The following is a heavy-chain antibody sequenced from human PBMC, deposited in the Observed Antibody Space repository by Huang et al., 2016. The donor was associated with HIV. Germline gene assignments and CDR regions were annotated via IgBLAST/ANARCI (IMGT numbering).Heavy chain of an antibody. CDR3: ARAPHYGSGSYYY. J-gene: IGHJ4*02. V-gene: IGHV4-34*01. CDR1: GGSFSGYY. D-gene: IGHD3-10*01. CDR2: ITQSGST. Sequence: QVQLHQWGAGLLKPSETLSLTCAVYGGSFSGYYWSWIRQPPGKGLEWIGEITQSGSTNYNPSLKSRVTIAEETSKNQFSRKLSSVTAADTAVYYCARAPHYGSGSYYYWGQGTLVTVSS.